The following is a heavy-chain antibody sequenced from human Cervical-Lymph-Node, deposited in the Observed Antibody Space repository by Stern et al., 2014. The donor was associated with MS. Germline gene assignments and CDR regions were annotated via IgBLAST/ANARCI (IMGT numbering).Heavy chain of an antibody. J-gene: IGHJ1*01. CDR2: ISADNGNT. Sequence: QVQLMQSGAEVKEPGASVKVSCKASGYTFTNYAINWVRQAPGQGLEWMGWISADNGNTNYAQKIQGRVTMTTDTSTNTVYMELRSLRSDDTAVYYCVGSGWLVEYFHHWGQGTLVTVSS. CDR1: GYTFTNYA. D-gene: IGHD6-19*01. CDR3: VGSGWLVEYFHH. V-gene: IGHV1-18*01.